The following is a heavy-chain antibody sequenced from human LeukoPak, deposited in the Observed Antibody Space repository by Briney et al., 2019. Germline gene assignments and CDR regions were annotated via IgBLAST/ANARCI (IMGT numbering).Heavy chain of an antibody. Sequence: GGSLRLSCAASGFTFSNYDMHWVRQAPGKGLEWVAAIWYDGSNKYYADSVKGRFTISRDNSKNALYLQMDSLRAEDTAVYFCARGFHYSDTSGYGEYFQHWGQGTLVTVSS. CDR2: IWYDGSNK. D-gene: IGHD3-22*01. CDR3: ARGFHYSDTSGYGEYFQH. V-gene: IGHV3-33*08. J-gene: IGHJ1*01. CDR1: GFTFSNYD.